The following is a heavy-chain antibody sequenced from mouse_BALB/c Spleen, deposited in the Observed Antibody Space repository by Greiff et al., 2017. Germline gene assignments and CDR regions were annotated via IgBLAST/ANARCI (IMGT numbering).Heavy chain of an antibody. V-gene: IGHV5-17*02. CDR2: ISSGSSTI. Sequence: EVKLVESGGGLVQPGGSRKLSCAASGFTFSSFGMHWVRQAPEKGLEWVAYISSGSSTIYYADTVKGRFTISRDNPKNTLFLQMTSLRSEDTAMYYCAREDYGFAYWGQGTLVTVSA. J-gene: IGHJ3*01. D-gene: IGHD2-4*01. CDR1: GFTFSSFG. CDR3: AREDYGFAY.